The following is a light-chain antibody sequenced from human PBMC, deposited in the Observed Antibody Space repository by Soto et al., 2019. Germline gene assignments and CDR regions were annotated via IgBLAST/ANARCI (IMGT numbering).Light chain of an antibody. CDR3: GTWDSSLSAAV. CDR2: DNN. Sequence: QSVLTQPPSVSAAPGQKVTISCSGSSPNIGKNYVSWYQQVPGTAPKLLIYDNNKRRSGIPDRFSGSKSDTSATLGITGLQTGDEAEYYCGTWDSSLSAAVFGGGTQLTVL. CDR1: SPNIGKNY. J-gene: IGLJ7*01. V-gene: IGLV1-51*01.